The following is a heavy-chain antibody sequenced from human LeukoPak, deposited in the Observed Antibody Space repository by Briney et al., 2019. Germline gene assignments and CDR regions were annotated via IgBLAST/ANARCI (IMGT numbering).Heavy chain of an antibody. CDR3: ARIRGLYDSSGSPFDY. D-gene: IGHD3-22*01. J-gene: IGHJ4*02. Sequence: GGSLRLSCAASGFAFSSYALHWVRQAPGKGLEWVAVISYDGSNKYYADSVKGRFTISRDNSKNTLYLQMNSLRAEDTAVYYCARIRGLYDSSGSPFDYWGQGTLVTVSS. CDR2: ISYDGSNK. V-gene: IGHV3-30-3*01. CDR1: GFAFSSYA.